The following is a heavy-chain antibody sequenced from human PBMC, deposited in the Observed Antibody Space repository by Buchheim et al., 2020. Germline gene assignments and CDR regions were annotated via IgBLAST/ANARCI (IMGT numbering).Heavy chain of an antibody. D-gene: IGHD2-2*01. J-gene: IGHJ4*02. CDR3: ASILGGCSATSCYLLH. CDR2: IYRSGST. V-gene: IGHV4-4*02. Sequence: QVQLQESGPGLVTPSGTLSLTCAVSGDSISSNYWWTWVRQPPGKGLEWIGEIYRSGSTNYNPSLKSRVIISLDKSKNEFSPRLTSATAADTAIYSCASILGGCSATSCYLLHWGKGTL. CDR1: GDSISSNYW.